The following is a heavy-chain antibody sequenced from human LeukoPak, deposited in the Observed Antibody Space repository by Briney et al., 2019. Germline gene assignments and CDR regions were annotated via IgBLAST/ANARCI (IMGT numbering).Heavy chain of an antibody. Sequence: GGSLRLSCVASGFTFSTYSMNWVRQAPGKGLEWVSYISSSSSTIYYADSVKGRFTISRDNAKNSLYLQMNSLRAEDTAVYYCARGSTYYDSSGQVPFDYWGQGTLVTVSS. CDR3: ARGSTYYDSSGQVPFDY. CDR2: ISSSSSTI. V-gene: IGHV3-48*01. D-gene: IGHD3-22*01. J-gene: IGHJ4*02. CDR1: GFTFSTYS.